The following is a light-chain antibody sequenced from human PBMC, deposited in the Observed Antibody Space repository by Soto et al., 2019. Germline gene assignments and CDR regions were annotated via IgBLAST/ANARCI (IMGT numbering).Light chain of an antibody. CDR2: DVS. V-gene: IGLV2-14*01. CDR3: SSYTGSSTYV. CDR1: SSDVGGYNY. Sequence: QSALTQPASVSGSPGQSITISCTGTSSDVGGYNYVSWYQQHPGKAPKLMIYDVSNRPSGISNRFSGSKSGNTASLTISGLQAEDEADYYCSSYTGSSTYVFGPGTKLTDL. J-gene: IGLJ1*01.